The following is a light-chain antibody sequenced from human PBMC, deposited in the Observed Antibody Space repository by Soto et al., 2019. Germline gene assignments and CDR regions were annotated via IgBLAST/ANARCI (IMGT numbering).Light chain of an antibody. CDR3: QQYGSSGT. V-gene: IGKV3-20*01. CDR2: GAS. Sequence: ETVLTQSPVTLSLSPGGRATLSSRASESVSNSLAWYQHKPGQAPSLLIYGASNRATGIPDTLSGSGSGTDFTLTISRLEPEDFAVYYCQQYGSSGTFGQGTKVDIK. J-gene: IGKJ1*01. CDR1: ESVSNS.